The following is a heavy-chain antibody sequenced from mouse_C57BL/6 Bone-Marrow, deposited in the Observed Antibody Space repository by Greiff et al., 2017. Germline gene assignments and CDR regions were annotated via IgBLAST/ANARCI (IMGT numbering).Heavy chain of an antibody. J-gene: IGHJ2*01. CDR3: TTYYYGKRYFDY. CDR2: IDPENGDT. D-gene: IGHD2-1*01. CDR1: GFNIKDDY. V-gene: IGHV14-4*01. Sequence: VQLQQSGAELVRPGASVKLSCTASGFNIKDDYMHWVKQRPEQGLEWIGWIDPENGDTEYASKFQGKATITADTSSNTAYLQLSSLTSEDTAVYYGTTYYYGKRYFDYWGQGTTLTVSS.